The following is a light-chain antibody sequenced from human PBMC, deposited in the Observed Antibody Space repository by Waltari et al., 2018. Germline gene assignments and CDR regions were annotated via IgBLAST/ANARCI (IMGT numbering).Light chain of an antibody. CDR2: STN. CDR3: VLYLGSGVWV. V-gene: IGLV8-61*01. Sequence: QPVVTQEPSFSVSPGGTVTLTCGLSSGSPSPSNYPTWYQQTPGQAPRTLIYSTNTRSSGVPDRFSGSILGNKAALTITGAQADDESDYYCVLYLGSGVWVFGGGTKLTVL. CDR1: SGSPSPSNY. J-gene: IGLJ3*02.